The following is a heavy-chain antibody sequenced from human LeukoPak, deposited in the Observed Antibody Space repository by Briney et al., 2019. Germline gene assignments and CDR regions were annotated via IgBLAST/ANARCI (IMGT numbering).Heavy chain of an antibody. V-gene: IGHV3-23*01. D-gene: IGHD6-19*01. CDR2: ISGSGGST. Sequence: GGSLRHSCAASGFTFSSYAMSWVRQAPGKGLEWVSAISGSGGSTYYADSVKGRFTISRDNSKNTLYLQMNSLRAEDTAVYYCAASGYSSGWYYYWGQGTLVTVSS. CDR3: AASGYSSGWYYY. J-gene: IGHJ4*02. CDR1: GFTFSSYA.